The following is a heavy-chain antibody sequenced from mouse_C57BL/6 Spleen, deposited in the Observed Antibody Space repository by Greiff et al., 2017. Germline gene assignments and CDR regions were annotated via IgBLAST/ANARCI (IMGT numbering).Heavy chain of an antibody. CDR2: IDPETGGT. V-gene: IGHV1-15*01. CDR3: TRYDYADV. Sequence: VQLQQSGAELVRPGASVTLSCKASGYTFTDYEMHWVKQTPVHGLEWIGAIDPETGGTAYNQKFKGKAILTADKSSSTAYMELRSLTSEDSAVYYCTRYDYADVWGTGTTVTVSS. D-gene: IGHD2-4*01. J-gene: IGHJ1*03. CDR1: GYTFTDYE.